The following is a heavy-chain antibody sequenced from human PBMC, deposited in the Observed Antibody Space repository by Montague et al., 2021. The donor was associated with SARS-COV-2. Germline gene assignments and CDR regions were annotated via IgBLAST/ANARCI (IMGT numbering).Heavy chain of an antibody. J-gene: IGHJ4*02. CDR2: IYYSGST. Sequence: TLSLTCTVSGGSISSGGYYWSWIRQHPGKGLEWVGYIYYSGSTYYNPSLKSRGNISVDTSKNQSSRKLSAVTAADTAVYYCARGGTMSGVVTCPLDYWGQGTLVTVSS. D-gene: IGHD3-3*01. CDR3: ARGGTMSGVVTCPLDY. CDR1: GGSISSGGYY. V-gene: IGHV4-31*03.